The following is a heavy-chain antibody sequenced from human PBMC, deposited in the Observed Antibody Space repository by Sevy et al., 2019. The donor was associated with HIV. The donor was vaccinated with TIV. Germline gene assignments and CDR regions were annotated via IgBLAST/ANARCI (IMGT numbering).Heavy chain of an antibody. D-gene: IGHD3-10*01. V-gene: IGHV3-7*03. CDR2: MRQDGRET. J-gene: IGHJ4*02. Sequence: GESLKISCEASGFSFSDYWMTWVRQAPGKGLEWVANMRQDGRETYYVDSVKGRFTVSRDNAKNSLWLQMNRLRAEDTAVYYCARGIFGSGSRLGLGYWGQGTLVTVSS. CDR3: ARGIFGSGSRLGLGY. CDR1: GFSFSDYW.